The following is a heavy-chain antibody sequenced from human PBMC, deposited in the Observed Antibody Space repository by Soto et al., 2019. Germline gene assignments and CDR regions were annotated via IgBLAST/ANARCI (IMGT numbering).Heavy chain of an antibody. CDR2: ISGSGGST. J-gene: IGHJ4*02. CDR1: GWPFIRYA. D-gene: IGHD5-18*01. CDR3: ARLQAYTFGPGAYFDC. Sequence: GGSVRLACSASGWPFIRYAMTGVRQSPGKGLEWVSAISGSGGSTDYVDSVKGRFTISRDNSENTLYLQMNSLRAEDTAVYYCARLQAYTFGPGAYFDCWGQGTLVTVSS. V-gene: IGHV3-23*01.